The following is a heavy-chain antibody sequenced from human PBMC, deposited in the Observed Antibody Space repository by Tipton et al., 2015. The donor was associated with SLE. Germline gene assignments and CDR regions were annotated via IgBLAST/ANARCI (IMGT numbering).Heavy chain of an antibody. CDR3: ARLAAVATFDS. D-gene: IGHD2-15*01. CDR2: ISGSGDTT. V-gene: IGHV3-23*01. J-gene: IGHJ4*02. CDR1: GFTFSSYA. Sequence: GSLRLSYAASGFTFSSYAMSWVRQAPGKGLEWVSAISGSGDTTYYADSVKGRFTISRDNSKNMLYLQMNSLRVEDTAVYYCARLAAVATFDSWGQGTLVTVSS.